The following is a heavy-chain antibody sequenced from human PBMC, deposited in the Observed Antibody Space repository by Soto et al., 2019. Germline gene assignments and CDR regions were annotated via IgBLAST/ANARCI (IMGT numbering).Heavy chain of an antibody. J-gene: IGHJ6*01. Sequence: QITLKEAGPTLVKPTQTLTLTCTFSGFSLSTTGEGVFWIRQPPGKAPEWLALVHWNDDKRYSPSLRPRLTIRKDTSRNQVVLSLTNLDPVXTGXXXXXXXXXXDTSPDYNGLDVWGQXTXX. V-gene: IGHV2-5*04. CDR2: VHWNDDK. CDR3: XXXXXXDTSPDYNGLDV. CDR1: GFSLSTTGEG.